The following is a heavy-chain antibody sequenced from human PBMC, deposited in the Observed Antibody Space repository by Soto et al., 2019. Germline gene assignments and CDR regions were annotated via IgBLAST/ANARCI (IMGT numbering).Heavy chain of an antibody. D-gene: IGHD1-26*01. CDR1: GGSISSGGYY. CDR3: ARDKSGVVGSFDY. J-gene: IGHJ4*02. V-gene: IGHV4-31*03. Sequence: QVQLQESGPGLVKPSQTLSLPCTVSGGSISSGGYYWSWIRQHPGKGLEWIGYVYYSGSTYYNPSLKSRVTISVDTYKIQFYLKLSSVTAADTAVYYCARDKSGVVGSFDYWGQGTLVTVSS. CDR2: VYYSGST.